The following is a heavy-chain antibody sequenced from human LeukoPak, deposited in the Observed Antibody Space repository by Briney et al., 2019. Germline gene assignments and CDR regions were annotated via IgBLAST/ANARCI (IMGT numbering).Heavy chain of an antibody. V-gene: IGHV4-39*02. CDR1: GGSISSSSYY. CDR3: AGEVDGYSSSWYDWGARAYYYYYGMDV. D-gene: IGHD6-13*01. J-gene: IGHJ6*02. Sequence: ETLSLTCTVSGGSISSSSYYWGWIRQPPGKGLERIGSIYYSGSTYYNPSLKSRVTISVDTSKNQFSLKLSSVTAADTAVYYCAGEVDGYSSSWYDWGARAYYYYYGMDVWGQGTTVTVSS. CDR2: IYYSGST.